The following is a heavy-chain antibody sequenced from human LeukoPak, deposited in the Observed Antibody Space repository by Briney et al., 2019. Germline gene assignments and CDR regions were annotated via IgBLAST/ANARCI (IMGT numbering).Heavy chain of an antibody. CDR3: ARSPDYYDSSGLDY. CDR2: IYTSGST. J-gene: IGHJ4*02. Sequence: SETLSLTCTVSGGSISSGSYHWSWIRQPAGKGLEWIGRIYTSGSTNYNPSLKSRVTISVDTSKNQFSLKLSSVTAADTAVYYCARSPDYYDSSGLDYWGQGTLVTVSS. D-gene: IGHD3-22*01. CDR1: GGSISSGSYH. V-gene: IGHV4-61*02.